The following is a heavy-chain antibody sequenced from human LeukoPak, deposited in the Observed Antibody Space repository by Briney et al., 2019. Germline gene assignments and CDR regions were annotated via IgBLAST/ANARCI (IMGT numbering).Heavy chain of an antibody. D-gene: IGHD3-22*01. CDR1: GGSISSGGYY. J-gene: IGHJ3*02. CDR2: IYYSGST. V-gene: IGHV4-31*03. CDR3: ARVENVIYYDSRAGAFDI. Sequence: SETLSLTCTVSGGSISSGGYYWSWIRQHPGKGLEWIGYIYYSGSTYYSPSLKSRVTISVDTSKNQFSLKLSSVTAADTAVYYCARVENVIYYDSRAGAFDIWGQGTVVTVSS.